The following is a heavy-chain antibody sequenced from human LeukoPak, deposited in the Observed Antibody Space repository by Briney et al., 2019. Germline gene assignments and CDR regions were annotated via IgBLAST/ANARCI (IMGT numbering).Heavy chain of an antibody. Sequence: GRSLRLSCAASGFTFSNYGIHWVRQAPGKGLEWVAVISYDGSNKYYAESVKGRFTISRDNSKNTLYLQMNSLRAEDTAVYYCAKGYGFDSSGSEHYFENWGQGILVTASS. CDR2: ISYDGSNK. D-gene: IGHD3-22*01. V-gene: IGHV3-30*18. CDR1: GFTFSNYG. J-gene: IGHJ4*02. CDR3: AKGYGFDSSGSEHYFEN.